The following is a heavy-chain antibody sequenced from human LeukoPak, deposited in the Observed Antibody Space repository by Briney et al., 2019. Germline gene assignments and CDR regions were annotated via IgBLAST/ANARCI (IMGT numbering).Heavy chain of an antibody. J-gene: IGHJ6*02. D-gene: IGHD6-25*01. Sequence: GGSLRLSCAASGFTFDDYGMHWVRQAPGKGLEWVSGISWNSGSIGYADSVKGRFTISRDNAKNSLYLQMNSLRAEDTALYYCAKDISGGVYYYYGMDVWGQGTTVTVSS. V-gene: IGHV3-9*01. CDR2: ISWNSGSI. CDR1: GFTFDDYG. CDR3: AKDISGGVYYYYGMDV.